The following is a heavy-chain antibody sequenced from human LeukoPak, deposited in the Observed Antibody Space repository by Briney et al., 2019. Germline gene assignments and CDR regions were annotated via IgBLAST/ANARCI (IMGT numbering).Heavy chain of an antibody. D-gene: IGHD3-10*01. CDR1: GYTFTTYD. Sequence: ASLKVSCKASGYTFTTYDINWVRQATGQGPEWMGWMSSHNDYTGYAQKFQGRVTFSRDTSISTAYMELSSLKSEDTAVYYCAREAPFGRGGTFDYWGQGGLVSASS. CDR3: AREAPFGRGGTFDY. V-gene: IGHV1-8*03. CDR2: MSSHNDYT. J-gene: IGHJ4*02.